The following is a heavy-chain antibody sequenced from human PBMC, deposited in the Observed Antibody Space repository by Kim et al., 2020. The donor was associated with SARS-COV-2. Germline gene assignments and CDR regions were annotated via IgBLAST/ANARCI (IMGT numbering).Heavy chain of an antibody. V-gene: IGHV4-4*02. CDR2: IYHSGST. CDR3: ARDPDIVVVPAADYYYYGMDV. D-gene: IGHD2-2*01. CDR1: GGSISSSNW. J-gene: IGHJ6*02. Sequence: SETLSLTCAVSGGSISSSNWWSWVRQPPGKGLEWIGEIYHSGSTNYNPSLKSRVTISVDKSKNQFSLKLSSVTAADTAVYYCARDPDIVVVPAADYYYYGMDVWGQGTTVTVSS.